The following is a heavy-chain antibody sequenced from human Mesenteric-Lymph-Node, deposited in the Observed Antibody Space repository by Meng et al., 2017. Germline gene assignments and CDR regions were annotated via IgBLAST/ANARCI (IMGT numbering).Heavy chain of an antibody. Sequence: GESLKISCAASTFRVSNYDMGWVRPAPGRGLEGVSGIWAIGSGSATYYADSVKGRFTISRDNAKNSLYLQMNSLRAEDTAVYYGARGQLSYKVLDAFDIWGQGTMVTVSS. CDR2: IWAIGSGSAT. D-gene: IGHD5-24*01. J-gene: IGHJ3*02. CDR3: ARGQLSYKVLDAFDI. CDR1: TFRVSNYD. V-gene: IGHV3-23*01.